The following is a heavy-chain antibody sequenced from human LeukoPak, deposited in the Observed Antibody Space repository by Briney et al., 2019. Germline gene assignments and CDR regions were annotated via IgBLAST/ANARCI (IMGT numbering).Heavy chain of an antibody. Sequence: GGSLRLSCAASGFTFSSYSMNWVRQALGKGLEWVSSISSSSSYIYYADSVKGRFTISRDNAKNSLYLQMNSLRAEDTAVYYCASTPAYCGGDRYFGAFDIWGQGTMVTVSS. CDR1: GFTFSSYS. V-gene: IGHV3-21*01. CDR2: ISSSSSYI. CDR3: ASTPAYCGGDRYFGAFDI. J-gene: IGHJ3*02. D-gene: IGHD2-21*02.